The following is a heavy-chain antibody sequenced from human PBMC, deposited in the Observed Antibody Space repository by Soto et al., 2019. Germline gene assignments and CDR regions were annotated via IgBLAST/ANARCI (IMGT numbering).Heavy chain of an antibody. Sequence: GGSLRLSCAASGFTFSSYAMSWVRQAPGKGLEWVSAISGSGGSTYYADSVKGRFTISRDNSKNTLYLQMNSLRADDTAVYYCAKATYDSPQRFDSWGQGTLVTVSS. CDR2: ISGSGGST. CDR3: AKATYDSPQRFDS. J-gene: IGHJ4*02. D-gene: IGHD3-22*01. V-gene: IGHV3-23*01. CDR1: GFTFSSYA.